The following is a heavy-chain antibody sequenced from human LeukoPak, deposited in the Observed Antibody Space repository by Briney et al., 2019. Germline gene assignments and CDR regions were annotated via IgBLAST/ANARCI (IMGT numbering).Heavy chain of an antibody. CDR2: IWYDGSND. D-gene: IGHD2-15*01. J-gene: IGHJ3*02. V-gene: IGHV3-33*08. Sequence: GGSLRLSRAASGFTFSSYAMHWVRQAPGKGLEWVAVIWYDGSNDYYADSVKGRFSISRDNSKNMVLLQMNSLRAEDTAVYYCAREAVCSGGSCYRGPFDIWGQGTMVTVSS. CDR3: AREAVCSGGSCYRGPFDI. CDR1: GFTFSSYA.